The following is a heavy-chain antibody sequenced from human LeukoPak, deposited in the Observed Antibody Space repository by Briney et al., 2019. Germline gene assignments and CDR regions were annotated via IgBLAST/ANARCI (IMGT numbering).Heavy chain of an antibody. D-gene: IGHD2-2*01. V-gene: IGHV3-23*01. Sequence: GGSLRLSCAASGFTFSSYAISWVRQAPGKGLELVSAISGSGGSTYYADSVKGRFTISRDKSKNTLYLQMNSLRAEDTAVYYCAKYPIYCSSTSCYHFDYWGQGTLVTVSS. CDR2: ISGSGGST. CDR1: GFTFSSYA. J-gene: IGHJ4*02. CDR3: AKYPIYCSSTSCYHFDY.